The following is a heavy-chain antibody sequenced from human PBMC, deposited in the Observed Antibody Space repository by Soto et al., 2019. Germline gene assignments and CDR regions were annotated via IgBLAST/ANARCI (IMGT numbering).Heavy chain of an antibody. CDR3: ARDSDYYDSSGYYWGSWFDP. V-gene: IGHV4-59*01. D-gene: IGHD3-22*01. CDR2: IYYSGST. Sequence: SETLSLTCTVSGGSISSYYWSWIRQPPGKGLEWIGYIYYSGSTNYNPSLKSRVTISVDTSKNQFSLKLSSVTAADTAVYYCARDSDYYDSSGYYWGSWFDPWGQGTLVTVSS. CDR1: GGSISSYY. J-gene: IGHJ5*02.